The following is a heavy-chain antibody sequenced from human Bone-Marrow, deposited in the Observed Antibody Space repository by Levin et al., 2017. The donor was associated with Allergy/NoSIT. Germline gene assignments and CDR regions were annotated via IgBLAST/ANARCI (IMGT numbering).Heavy chain of an antibody. CDR3: ARDSRANCGGGSCRIENTWFDP. J-gene: IGHJ5*02. Sequence: SVKVSCKASGGTFSSSGISWVRQAPGQGLEWMGGIIPIFGTANYAQKFQGRVTITADRSTTTAYMELNSLSSEDTAVYYCARDSRANCGGGSCRIENTWFDPWGQGTLVTVSS. CDR1: GGTFSSSG. V-gene: IGHV1-69*06. CDR2: IIPIFGTA. D-gene: IGHD2-15*01.